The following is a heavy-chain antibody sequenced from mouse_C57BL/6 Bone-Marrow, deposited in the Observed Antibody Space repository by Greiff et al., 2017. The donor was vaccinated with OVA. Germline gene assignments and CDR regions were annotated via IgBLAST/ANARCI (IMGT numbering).Heavy chain of an antibody. J-gene: IGHJ2*01. V-gene: IGHV5-12*01. CDR1: GFTFSDYY. CDR2: ISNGGGST. D-gene: IGHD1-1*01. Sequence: EVKLMESGGGLVQPGGSLKLSCAASGFTFSDYYMYWVRQTPEKRLEWVAYISNGGGSTYYPDTVKGRFTISRDNAKNTLYLQMVRLKSEDTARYYCARQGYYGSSSFDYWGQGTTLTVSS. CDR3: ARQGYYGSSSFDY.